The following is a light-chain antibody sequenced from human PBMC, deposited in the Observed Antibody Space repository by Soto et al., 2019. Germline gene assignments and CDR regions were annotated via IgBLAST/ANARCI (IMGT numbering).Light chain of an antibody. Sequence: QSVLTQPPSVSGAPGQRVAISCTGSSSNIGAEYDVHWYQQLPGTAPKRLIYGDNNRPSGVPDRFSGSKSGTSASLAISGLQSGDEADYYCATWDDTLNGRVFGGGTKVTVL. CDR3: ATWDDTLNGRV. V-gene: IGLV1-40*01. CDR1: SSNIGAEYD. CDR2: GDN. J-gene: IGLJ3*02.